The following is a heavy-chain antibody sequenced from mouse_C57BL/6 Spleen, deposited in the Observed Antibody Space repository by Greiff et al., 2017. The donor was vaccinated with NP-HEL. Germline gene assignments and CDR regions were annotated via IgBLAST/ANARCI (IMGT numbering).Heavy chain of an antibody. CDR1: GFSLTSYA. CDR3: ASTSYYGSSYGYFDV. J-gene: IGHJ1*03. D-gene: IGHD1-1*01. Sequence: VHLVESGPGLVAPSQSLSITCTVSGFSLTSYAISWVRQPPGKGLEWLGVIWTGGGTNYNSALKSRLSISKDNSKSQVFLKMNSLQTDDTARYYCASTSYYGSSYGYFDVWGTGTTVTVSS. CDR2: IWTGGGT. V-gene: IGHV2-9-1*01.